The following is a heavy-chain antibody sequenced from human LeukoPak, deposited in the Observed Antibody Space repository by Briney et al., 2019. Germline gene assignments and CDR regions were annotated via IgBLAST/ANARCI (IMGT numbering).Heavy chain of an antibody. D-gene: IGHD5-24*01. V-gene: IGHV1-69*05. J-gene: IGHJ4*02. CDR2: IIPIFGTA. CDR1: GGTFSSYA. CDR3: ARGDGYNQPVDY. Sequence: SVKVSCKASGGTFSSYAISWVRQAPGQGLEWMGGIIPIFGTANYAQKFQGRVTITTDESTSTAYMELSSLRSEDTAVYYCARGDGYNQPVDYWGQGTLVTVSS.